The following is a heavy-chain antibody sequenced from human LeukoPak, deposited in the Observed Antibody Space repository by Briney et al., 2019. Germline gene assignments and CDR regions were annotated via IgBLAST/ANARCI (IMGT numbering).Heavy chain of an antibody. J-gene: IGHJ4*02. V-gene: IGHV3-74*01. CDR3: ARGYCSSTSCLVDY. D-gene: IGHD2-2*01. CDR2: INSDGSNT. CDR1: GFTFSSYW. Sequence: PGGSLRLSCAASGFTFSSYWMHWVRQAPGKGLMWVSRINSDGSNTNYADSVKGRFTISRDNAKNTLYLQMSSLRAEDTAVFYCARGYCSSTSCLVDYWGQGTLVTVSS.